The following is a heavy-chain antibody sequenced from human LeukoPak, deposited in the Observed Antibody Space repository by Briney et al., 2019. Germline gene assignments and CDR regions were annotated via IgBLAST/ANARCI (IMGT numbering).Heavy chain of an antibody. CDR2: IIPIFGTA. CDR3: ASGWSTGTHYYYYYYMDV. D-gene: IGHD2-15*01. V-gene: IGHV1-69*05. CDR1: GGTFSSYA. Sequence: SVKVSCKASGGTFSSYAISWVRQAPGQGLEWMGGIIPIFGTANYAQKFQGRVTITTDESTSTAYMELSSLRSEDTAVYYCASGWSTGTHYYYYYYMDVWGKGTTVTVSS. J-gene: IGHJ6*03.